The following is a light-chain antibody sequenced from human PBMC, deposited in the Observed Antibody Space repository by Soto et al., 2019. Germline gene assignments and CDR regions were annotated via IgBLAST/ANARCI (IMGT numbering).Light chain of an antibody. CDR1: SSNIGSNY. J-gene: IGLJ3*02. V-gene: IGLV1-47*01. CDR2: RNN. CDR3: AAWDDSLSVNLV. Sequence: QSVLTQPHSASGTPGQRVTISCSGSSSNIGSNYVYWYQQLPGTAPKLLIYRNNQRPSGVPDRFSGSKSGTSASLAISGLRSEDEADDYCAAWDDSLSVNLVFGGGTKVNVL.